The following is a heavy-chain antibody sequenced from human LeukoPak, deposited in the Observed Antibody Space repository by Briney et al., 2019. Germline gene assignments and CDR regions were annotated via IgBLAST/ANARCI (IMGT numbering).Heavy chain of an antibody. D-gene: IGHD3-3*01. Sequence: SETLSLTCAVSGYSISSGYYWGWIRQPPGKGLEWIGSIYHSGSTYYNPSLKSRVTISVDTSKNQFSLKLSSVTAADTAVYYRARHDADYDFWSGYYTRWFDPWGQGTLVTVSS. CDR3: ARHDADYDFWSGYYTRWFDP. J-gene: IGHJ5*02. CDR2: IYHSGST. CDR1: GYSISSGYY. V-gene: IGHV4-38-2*01.